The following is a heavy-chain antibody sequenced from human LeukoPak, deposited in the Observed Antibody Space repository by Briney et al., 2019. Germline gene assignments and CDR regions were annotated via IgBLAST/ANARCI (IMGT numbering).Heavy chain of an antibody. V-gene: IGHV4-59*01. D-gene: IGHD3-22*01. Sequence: PSETLSLTCTVSGGSISSYYWSWIRQPPGKGLEWIGYIYYSGSTNYNPSLKSRVTISVDTSKNQFSLKLSSVTAADTAVYYCARGKNSAYDSSGYHRYYFDYWGQGTLVTVSS. CDR1: GGSISSYY. CDR3: ARGKNSAYDSSGYHRYYFDY. J-gene: IGHJ4*02. CDR2: IYYSGST.